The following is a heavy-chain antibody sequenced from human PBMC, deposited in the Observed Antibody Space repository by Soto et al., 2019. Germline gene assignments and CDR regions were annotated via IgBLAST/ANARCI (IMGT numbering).Heavy chain of an antibody. V-gene: IGHV5-51*01. D-gene: IGHD5-12*01. CDR3: ARFKIVPTSTYYYYGMDV. CDR2: IYPVDSDT. Sequence: LKISCKGSEDGFTTYWIGWVRQMTGKGLEWMGIIYPVDSDTKYSPSFQGQVTISADKSISTAYLQWSSLKALDTAMYYCARFKIVPTSTYYYYGMDVWGQGTTVTVS. J-gene: IGHJ6*02. CDR1: EDGFTTYW.